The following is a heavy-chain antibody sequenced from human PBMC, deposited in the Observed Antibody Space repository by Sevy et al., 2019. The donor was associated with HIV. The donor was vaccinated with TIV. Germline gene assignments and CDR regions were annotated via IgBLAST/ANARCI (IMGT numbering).Heavy chain of an antibody. CDR1: GFTVSSKY. CDR2: IYSGGDT. J-gene: IGHJ4*02. Sequence: GGSLRLSCAASGFTVSSKYLSWVRQSPGKGLEWVSVIYSGGDTYYADSVQGRFIISRDNSKNTVYLQMNSLRAEDTAVYYCASWCYAGGGLAWGQGTLVTVSS. D-gene: IGHD2-2*01. CDR3: ASWCYAGGGLA. V-gene: IGHV3-53*01.